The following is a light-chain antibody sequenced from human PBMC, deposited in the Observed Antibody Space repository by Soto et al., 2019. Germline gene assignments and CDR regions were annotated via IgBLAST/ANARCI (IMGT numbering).Light chain of an antibody. CDR1: QSVTSSY. CDR3: QVFGNSPPT. J-gene: IGKJ5*01. CDR2: SAS. V-gene: IGKV3-20*01. Sequence: EIVLTQSPGTLSLSPGEGATLSCRASQSVTSSYLAWYQQKPGQAPRLLIYSASSRATGIPDRFSGSGSGTDSTLTISRLEPEDFAVYYCQVFGNSPPTFGLGTRLEIK.